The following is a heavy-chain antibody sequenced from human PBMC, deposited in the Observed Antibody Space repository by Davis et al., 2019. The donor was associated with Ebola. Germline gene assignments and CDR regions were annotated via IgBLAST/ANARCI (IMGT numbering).Heavy chain of an antibody. CDR1: GYRFSSYW. J-gene: IGHJ4*02. CDR2: IDPSDSHI. Sequence: GESLKISCKGSGYRFSSYWISWVRQMPGKGLEWIGIIDPSDSHIRYSPSFQGHVTISVDKSISTAYLQWSSLKASDTAMYYCARRDSITMVWGQGTLVTVSS. V-gene: IGHV5-10-1*01. D-gene: IGHD3-10*01. CDR3: ARRDSITMV.